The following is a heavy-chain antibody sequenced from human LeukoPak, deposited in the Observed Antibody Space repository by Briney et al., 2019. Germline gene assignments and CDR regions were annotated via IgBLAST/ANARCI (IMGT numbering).Heavy chain of an antibody. D-gene: IGHD2-2*01. V-gene: IGHV3-74*01. CDR2: INSDGSST. CDR1: GXTVSSYR. CDR3: ARGVPAAND. Sequence: PGGSLRLSCAASGXTVSSYRMHWVRQAPGKGLVWVSSINSDGSSTTYVDSVKGRFSISRDNAKNTLYMQMNSLRAEDTAVYYCARGVPAANDWGQGTLVSVSS. J-gene: IGHJ4*02.